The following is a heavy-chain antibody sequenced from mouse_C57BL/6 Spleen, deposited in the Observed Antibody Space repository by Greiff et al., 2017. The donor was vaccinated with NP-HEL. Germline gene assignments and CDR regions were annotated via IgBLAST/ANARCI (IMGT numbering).Heavy chain of an antibody. CDR3: ARDTTVVARYFDV. V-gene: IGHV1-85*01. CDR1: GYTFTSYD. J-gene: IGHJ1*03. D-gene: IGHD1-1*01. CDR2: IYPRDGST. Sequence: QVQLQQSGPELVKPGASVKLSCKASGYTFTSYDINWVKQRPGQGLEWIGWIYPRDGSTKYNEKFKGKATLTVETSSSTAYMELHSLTSEDSAVYFCARDTTVVARYFDVWGTGTTVTVSS.